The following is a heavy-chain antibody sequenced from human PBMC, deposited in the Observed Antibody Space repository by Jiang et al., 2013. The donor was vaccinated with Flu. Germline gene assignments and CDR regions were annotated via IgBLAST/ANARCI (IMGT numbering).Heavy chain of an antibody. Sequence: VRQMPGKGLEWMGIIYPGDSDTRYSPSFQGQVTISADKSISTAYLQWSSLKASDTAMYYCARPIDEGEYNWFDPWGQGTLVTVSS. CDR3: ARPIDEGEYNWFDP. V-gene: IGHV5-51*01. J-gene: IGHJ5*02. D-gene: IGHD2/OR15-2a*01. CDR2: IYPGDSDT.